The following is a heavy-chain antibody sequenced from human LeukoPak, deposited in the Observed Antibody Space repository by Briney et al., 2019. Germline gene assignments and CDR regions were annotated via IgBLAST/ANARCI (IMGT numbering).Heavy chain of an antibody. J-gene: IGHJ4*02. CDR1: GFTFSSYW. CDR2: INTDGSST. V-gene: IGHV3-74*01. Sequence: AGGSLRLSCAASGFTFSSYWMHWVRHAPGKGLVWVSRINTDGSSTNYADSVKGRFTISRDNAKNTLYLQMNSLRAEDTAVYYCARDGPPRLRFLEWPHGDYWGQGTLVTVSS. D-gene: IGHD3-3*01. CDR3: ARDGPPRLRFLEWPHGDY.